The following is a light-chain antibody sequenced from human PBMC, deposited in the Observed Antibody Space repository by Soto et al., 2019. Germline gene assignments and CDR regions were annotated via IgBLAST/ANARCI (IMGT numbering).Light chain of an antibody. CDR2: DAS. V-gene: IGKV3-11*01. Sequence: EIVLTQSPATLSLSPGERATLSCSATQDVSRYLAWYQQKPGQSPRLLIYDASNRATGIPARFSGSGSGTDFTLTISSLEPEDSAVYYCQQRSNWLFGPGTKVDIK. CDR3: QQRSNWL. CDR1: QDVSRY. J-gene: IGKJ3*01.